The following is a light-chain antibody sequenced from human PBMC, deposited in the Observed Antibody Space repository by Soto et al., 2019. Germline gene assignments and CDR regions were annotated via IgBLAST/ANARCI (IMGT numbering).Light chain of an antibody. J-gene: IGKJ1*01. CDR1: QSISDT. CDR3: QQYHNLWT. CDR2: GAS. V-gene: IGKV3-15*01. Sequence: EIVLTQSPGTLSLSPGERATLSCRASQSISDTLAWYQQKPGQAPRLLIYGASKRATGFPARFSGSGSGTDFTLTISSLQSEDFALYYCQQYHNLWTFGQGTKVDIK.